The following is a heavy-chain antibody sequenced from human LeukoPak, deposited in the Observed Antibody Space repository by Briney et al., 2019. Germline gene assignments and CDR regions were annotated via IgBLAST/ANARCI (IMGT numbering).Heavy chain of an antibody. D-gene: IGHD6-19*01. Sequence: GGSLRLSCAASGFTFSSYWMHWVRQAPGKGLVWVSRINSDGSSTSYADSVKGRFTISRDNAKNTLYLQMNSLRAEDTAVYYCARAAGYSSGWYVASTFDIWGQGTMVTVSS. V-gene: IGHV3-74*01. CDR2: INSDGSST. J-gene: IGHJ3*02. CDR3: ARAAGYSSGWYVASTFDI. CDR1: GFTFSSYW.